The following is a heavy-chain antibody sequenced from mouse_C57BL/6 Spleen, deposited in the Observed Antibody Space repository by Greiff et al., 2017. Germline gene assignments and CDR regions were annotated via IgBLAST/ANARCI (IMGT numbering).Heavy chain of an antibody. CDR2: ISYDGSN. Sequence: VQLQQSGPGLVKPSQSLSLTCSVTGYSITSGYYWNWIRQFPGNKLEWMGYISYDGSNNYNPSLKNRISITRDTSKNQFFLKLNSVTTEDTATYYCARVGDGYSGYFDYWGQGTTLTVSS. CDR1: GYSITSGYY. J-gene: IGHJ2*01. CDR3: ARVGDGYSGYFDY. V-gene: IGHV3-6*01. D-gene: IGHD2-3*01.